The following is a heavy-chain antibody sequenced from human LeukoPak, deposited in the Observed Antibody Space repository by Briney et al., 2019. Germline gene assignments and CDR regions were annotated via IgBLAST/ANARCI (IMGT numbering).Heavy chain of an antibody. D-gene: IGHD3-16*01. V-gene: IGHV3-23*01. Sequence: GGSLRLSCAASGFTFSSYAMSWVRQAPGKGLEWVSAISGSGGSTYYADSVKGRFTISRDNSKNTLYLQMNSLRAEDTAVYYCARAGGNYYYMDVWGKGTTVTVSS. CDR3: ARAGGNYYYMDV. CDR2: ISGSGGST. J-gene: IGHJ6*03. CDR1: GFTFSSYA.